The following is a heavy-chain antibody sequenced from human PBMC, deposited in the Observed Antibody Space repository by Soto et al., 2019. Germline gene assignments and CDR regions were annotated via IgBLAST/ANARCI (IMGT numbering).Heavy chain of an antibody. Sequence: LSLTCTVSGGSISSGTYSWGWIRQPPGKGLEWIGTFYYSGSTYYNPSLKSRVTISVDTSKNQFSLKLNSVTAADTAVCYCARSPNYDILTGYYTRRAPFDYWGQGTLVTVS. V-gene: IGHV4-39*07. CDR1: GGSISSGTYS. J-gene: IGHJ4*02. CDR3: ARSPNYDILTGYYTRRAPFDY. CDR2: FYYSGST. D-gene: IGHD3-9*01.